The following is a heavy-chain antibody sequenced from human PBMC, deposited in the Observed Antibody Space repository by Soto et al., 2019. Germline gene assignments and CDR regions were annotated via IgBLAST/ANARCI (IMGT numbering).Heavy chain of an antibody. D-gene: IGHD2-2*01. V-gene: IGHV1-2*04. CDR2: INPNSGGT. CDR3: ARDPTPIVVVPAAIGAFDI. CDR1: GYTFTGYY. Sequence: ASVKVSCKASGYTFTGYYMHWVRQAPGQGLGWMGWINPNSGGTNYAQKFQGWVTMTRDTSISTAYMELSRLRSDDTAVYYCARDPTPIVVVPAAIGAFDIWGQGTMVTVSS. J-gene: IGHJ3*02.